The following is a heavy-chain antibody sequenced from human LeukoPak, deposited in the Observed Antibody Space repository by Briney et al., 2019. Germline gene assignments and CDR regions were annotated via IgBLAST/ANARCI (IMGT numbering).Heavy chain of an antibody. D-gene: IGHD1-26*01. CDR3: ARGPHDARWEGATYYYYGMDV. Sequence: SETLSLTCTVSGGSISSYYWSWIRQPAGKGLEWIGRIYTSGSTNYNPSLKSRVTMSVDTSKNQFSLKLSSVTAADTAVYYCARGPHDARWEGATYYYYGMDVWGQGTTVTVSS. V-gene: IGHV4-4*07. CDR1: GGSISSYY. CDR2: IYTSGST. J-gene: IGHJ6*02.